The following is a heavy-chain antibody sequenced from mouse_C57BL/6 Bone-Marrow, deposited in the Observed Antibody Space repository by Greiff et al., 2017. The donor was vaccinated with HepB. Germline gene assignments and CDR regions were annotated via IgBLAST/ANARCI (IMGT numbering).Heavy chain of an antibody. Sequence: EVMLVESVAELVRPGASVKLSCTASGFNIKNTYMHWVKQRPEQGLEWIGRIDPANGNTKYAPKFQGKATITADTSSNTAYLQLSSLTSEDTAIYYCAERNGPDWYFDVWGTGTTVTVSS. CDR1: GFNIKNTY. V-gene: IGHV14-3*01. CDR2: IDPANGNT. D-gene: IGHD1-1*01. CDR3: AERNGPDWYFDV. J-gene: IGHJ1*03.